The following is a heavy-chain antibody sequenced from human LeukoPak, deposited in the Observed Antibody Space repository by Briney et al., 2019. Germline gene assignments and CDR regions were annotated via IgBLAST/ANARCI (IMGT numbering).Heavy chain of an antibody. CDR3: VRDSGYTGNFEF. D-gene: IGHD5-12*01. Sequence: GGSLRLSCAASGXTFSSFSINWVRQAPGKGREWVSSISSSSSFISYADSVKGRFTISRDNAKNSVFLQMNSLRAEDTAVYYCVRDSGYTGNFEFWGQGTLVTVSS. CDR1: GXTFSSFS. CDR2: ISSSSSFI. V-gene: IGHV3-21*01. J-gene: IGHJ4*02.